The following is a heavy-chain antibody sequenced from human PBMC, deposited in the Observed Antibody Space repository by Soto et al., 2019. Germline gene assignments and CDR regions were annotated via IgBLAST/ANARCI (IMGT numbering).Heavy chain of an antibody. V-gene: IGHV4-34*01. J-gene: IGHJ6*02. CDR3: AGEWELLSHGHYGMDV. CDR1: GGSFSGYY. Sequence: NPSETLSLTCAVYGGSFSGYYWSWMRQPPGKGLEWIGEINHSGSTNYNPSLKSRVTISVDTSKNQFSLKLSSVTAADTAVYYCAGEWELLSHGHYGMDVWGQGTTVTVSS. D-gene: IGHD1-26*01. CDR2: INHSGST.